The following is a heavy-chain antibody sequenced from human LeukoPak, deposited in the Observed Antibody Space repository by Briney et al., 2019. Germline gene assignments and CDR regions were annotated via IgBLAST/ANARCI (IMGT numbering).Heavy chain of an antibody. V-gene: IGHV3-30*18. Sequence: PGRSLRLSCAASGFTFSSYGMHWVRQAPGKGLEWVAVISYDGSNKYYADSVKGRFTISRDNSKNTLYLQINSLRAEDTAVYYCAKDQGGHIVATALDYWGQGTLVTVSS. D-gene: IGHD5-12*01. CDR3: AKDQGGHIVATALDY. CDR2: ISYDGSNK. J-gene: IGHJ4*02. CDR1: GFTFSSYG.